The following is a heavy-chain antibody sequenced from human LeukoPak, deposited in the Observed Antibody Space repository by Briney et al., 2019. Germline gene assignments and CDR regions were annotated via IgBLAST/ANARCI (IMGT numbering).Heavy chain of an antibody. Sequence: SETLSLTCTVSGGSISSYYWSWIRQPPGKGLEWIGYIYYSGSTNYNPSLKSRVTISVDTSKNQFSLKLSSVTAADTAVYYCARELWFGEGNNWFDPWGQGTLVTVSS. CDR3: ARELWFGEGNNWFDP. V-gene: IGHV4-59*01. CDR2: IYYSGST. D-gene: IGHD3-10*01. J-gene: IGHJ5*02. CDR1: GGSISSYY.